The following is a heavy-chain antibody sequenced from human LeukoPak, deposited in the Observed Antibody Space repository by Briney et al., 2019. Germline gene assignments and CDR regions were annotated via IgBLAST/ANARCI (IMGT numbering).Heavy chain of an antibody. Sequence: SETLSLTCTVSGGSISSYYWSWIRQPPGKGLEWIGYIYYSGSTNYNPSLKSRVTISVDTSKNQFFLKLSSVTAADTAVYYCARTYGSGLDAFDIWGQGTMVTVSS. J-gene: IGHJ3*02. CDR3: ARTYGSGLDAFDI. CDR1: GGSISSYY. V-gene: IGHV4-59*01. CDR2: IYYSGST. D-gene: IGHD3-10*01.